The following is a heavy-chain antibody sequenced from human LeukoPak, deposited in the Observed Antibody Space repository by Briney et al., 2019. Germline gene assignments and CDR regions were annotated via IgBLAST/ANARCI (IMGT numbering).Heavy chain of an antibody. Sequence: GGSLRLSCAASGFIFSTYTMNWVRQAPGKGLEWVSSISSTTSYIYYADSVKGRFTISRDNANKLLHLQMNSLRVEDTALYFCVREMRNSKMGLDFYAYGMDVWGQGTTVTVSS. CDR1: GFIFSTYT. J-gene: IGHJ6*02. CDR3: VREMRNSKMGLDFYAYGMDV. V-gene: IGHV3-21*01. D-gene: IGHD3-3*01. CDR2: ISSTTSYI.